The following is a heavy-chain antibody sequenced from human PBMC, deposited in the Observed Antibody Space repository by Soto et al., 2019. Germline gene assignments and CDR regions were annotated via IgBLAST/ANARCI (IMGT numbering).Heavy chain of an antibody. V-gene: IGHV3-30-3*01. CDR1: GFTFSSYA. CDR3: AKRDVPHSTSNADFYDH. CDR2: ISYDGSNK. Sequence: PGGSLRLSCAASGFTFSSYAMHWVRQAPGKGLEWVAVISYDGSNKYYADSVKGRFTVSSDISDNTLFLRMTSLTADDTAVYFCAKRDVPHSTSNADFYDHWGRRALVTVSS. J-gene: IGHJ4*01. D-gene: IGHD2-21*02.